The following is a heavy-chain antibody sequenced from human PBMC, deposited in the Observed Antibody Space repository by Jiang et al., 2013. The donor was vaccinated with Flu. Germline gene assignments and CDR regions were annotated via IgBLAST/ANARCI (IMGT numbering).Heavy chain of an antibody. Sequence: PGLVKPSETLSLTCTVSGGSISSSSYYWGWIRQPPGKGLEWIGSIYYSGSTYYNPSLKSRVTISVDTSKNQFSLRLSSVTAADTAMYYCARLGGDYDFWSDYYRYGMDVWGQGTTVTVSS. D-gene: IGHD3-3*01. V-gene: IGHV4-39*01. CDR3: ARLGGDYDFWSDYYRYGMDV. CDR2: IYYSGST. CDR1: GGSISSSSYY. J-gene: IGHJ6*02.